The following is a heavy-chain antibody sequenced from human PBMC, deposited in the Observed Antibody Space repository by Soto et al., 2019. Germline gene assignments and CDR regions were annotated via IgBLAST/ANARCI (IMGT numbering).Heavy chain of an antibody. CDR1: GGSFSTYA. CDR2: IIPIFGTP. Sequence: AVKVSCKASGGSFSTYAISWVRQAPGQGLEWMGGIIPIFGTPNYAQKFQGRVTITADRSTSTAYLELNSLRSEDTAVYYCAAPRTDGYKVPDPSTYYYYGLDVWGQGTTVTVSS. J-gene: IGHJ6*02. V-gene: IGHV1-69*06. CDR3: AAPRTDGYKVPDPSTYYYYGLDV. D-gene: IGHD5-12*01.